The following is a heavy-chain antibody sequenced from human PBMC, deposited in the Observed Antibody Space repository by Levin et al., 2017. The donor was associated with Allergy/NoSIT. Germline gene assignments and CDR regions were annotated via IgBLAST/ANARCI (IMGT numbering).Heavy chain of an antibody. CDR1: GFTFSSYG. J-gene: IGHJ4*02. CDR2: ISYDGSNK. D-gene: IGHD5-12*01. V-gene: IGHV3-30*18. Sequence: PGGSLRLSCAASGFTFSSYGMHWVRQAPGKGLEWVAVISYDGSNKYYADSVKGRFTISRDDSKNTLYLQMNSLRAEDTAVYYCAKDHFPTLVATTYSFGYWGQGTLVTVSS. CDR3: AKDHFPTLVATTYSFGY.